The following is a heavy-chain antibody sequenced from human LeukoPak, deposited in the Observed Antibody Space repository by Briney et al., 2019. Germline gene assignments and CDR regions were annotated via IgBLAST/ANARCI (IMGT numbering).Heavy chain of an antibody. J-gene: IGHJ3*02. CDR2: INPNSGGT. V-gene: IGHV1-2*04. Sequence: GASVKVSCKASGYTFTSYDFNWVRQAPGQGLEWMGWINPNSGGTNYAQKFQGWVTMTRDTSISTAYMELSRLRSDDTAVYYCARSYANGADAFDIWGQGTMVTVSS. CDR3: ARSYANGADAFDI. CDR1: GYTFTSYD. D-gene: IGHD3-10*01.